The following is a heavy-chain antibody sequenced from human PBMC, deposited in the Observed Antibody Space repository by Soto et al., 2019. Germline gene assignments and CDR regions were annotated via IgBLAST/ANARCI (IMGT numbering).Heavy chain of an antibody. CDR3: ARGGRGVTTLYYFDY. D-gene: IGHD4-17*01. CDR1: GYTFTSYG. J-gene: IGHJ4*02. CDR2: ISAYNGNT. V-gene: IGHV1-18*01. Sequence: GASVKVSCKASGYTFTSYGISWVRQAPGQGLEWMGWISAYNGNTNYAQKIQGRVTMTTDTSTSTAYKELRSLRSDDTAAYYCARGGRGVTTLYYFDYWGQGTLVTVS.